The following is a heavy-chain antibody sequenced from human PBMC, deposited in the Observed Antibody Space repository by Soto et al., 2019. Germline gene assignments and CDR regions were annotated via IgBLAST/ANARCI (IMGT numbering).Heavy chain of an antibody. V-gene: IGHV5-10-1*01. CDR1: GYIFTSYW. Sequence: GESLKISCKGSGYIFTSYWISWVRQMPGKGLEWMGRIDPSDSYANYSPSFQGHVTISADKSISTAYLQWSSLKASDTAMYYCARRSYYCSGGSCNNWFDPWGQGTLVTVSS. CDR3: ARRSYYCSGGSCNNWFDP. J-gene: IGHJ5*02. CDR2: IDPSDSYA. D-gene: IGHD2-15*01.